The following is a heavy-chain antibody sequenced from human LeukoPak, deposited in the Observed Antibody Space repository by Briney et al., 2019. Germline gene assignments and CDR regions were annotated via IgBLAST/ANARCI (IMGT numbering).Heavy chain of an antibody. Sequence: SQTLSLTCTVSGGSSTSGDYYWSWIRQPPGKGLEWIGYIYYTGSTYYNPSLKSRVTISVDTSKNQFSLKLSSVTAADTAVYYYARDPHGGGLGDGFDIWGQGTMVTVSS. CDR2: IYYTGST. CDR1: GGSSTSGDYY. D-gene: IGHD3-16*01. V-gene: IGHV4-30-4*01. J-gene: IGHJ3*02. CDR3: ARDPHGGGLGDGFDI.